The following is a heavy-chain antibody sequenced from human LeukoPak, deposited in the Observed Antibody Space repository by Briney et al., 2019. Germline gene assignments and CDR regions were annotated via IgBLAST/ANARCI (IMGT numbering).Heavy chain of an antibody. CDR2: INPSGVTT. D-gene: IGHD6-19*01. V-gene: IGHV1-46*01. Sequence: ASVKVPCKASGYTFTSYYIHWVRLAPGQGLEWMGIINPSGVTTSYAQKFQGRFTMTRDMATRTVYMELSSLRSEDTAVYYCARDLRSYSSGWEPLDYWGQGTLVTVSS. J-gene: IGHJ4*02. CDR3: ARDLRSYSSGWEPLDY. CDR1: GYTFTSYY.